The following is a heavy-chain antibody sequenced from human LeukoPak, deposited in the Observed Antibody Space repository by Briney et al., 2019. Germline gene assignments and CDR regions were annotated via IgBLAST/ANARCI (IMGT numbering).Heavy chain of an antibody. Sequence: GGSLRLSCAASGFTFSSYAMHWVRQAPGKGLEWVAVVSYDGTSKYYADSVKGRFTISRDNSKNTLYLQMNSLRAEDTAVYYCARDLAAAGAFDYWGQGTLVTVSS. D-gene: IGHD6-13*01. CDR3: ARDLAAAGAFDY. V-gene: IGHV3-30*04. CDR2: VSYDGTSK. J-gene: IGHJ4*02. CDR1: GFTFSSYA.